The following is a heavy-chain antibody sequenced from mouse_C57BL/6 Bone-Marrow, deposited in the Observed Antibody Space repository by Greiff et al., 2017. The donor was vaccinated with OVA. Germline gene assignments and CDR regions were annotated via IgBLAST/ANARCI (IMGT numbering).Heavy chain of an antibody. Sequence: VQLQQPGAELVRPGSSVKLSCKASGYTFTSYWMHWVKQRPIQGLEWIGNIDPSDSETHYNQKFKDKATLTVDKSSSTAYMQLSSLTSEDSAVYYCARRGGLSWYFDVWGTGTTVTVSS. D-gene: IGHD2-4*01. V-gene: IGHV1-52*01. CDR2: IDPSDSET. J-gene: IGHJ1*03. CDR3: ARRGGLSWYFDV. CDR1: GYTFTSYW.